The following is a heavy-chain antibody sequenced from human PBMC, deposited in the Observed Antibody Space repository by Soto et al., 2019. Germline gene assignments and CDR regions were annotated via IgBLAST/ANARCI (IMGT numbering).Heavy chain of an antibody. V-gene: IGHV3-7*03. CDR3: ARDLPGYCTTTDCYSYFDY. Sequence: EVQLVESGGGLVQPGGSLRLSCAVSGFTFTSYSMSWVRQAPGEGLEWVANIQQDGSEKYYVDSVKGRFTISRDNAKNSLYLQMNSLRAEDTAVYYCARDLPGYCTTTDCYSYFDYWGQGTLDTVSS. D-gene: IGHD2-2*02. J-gene: IGHJ4*02. CDR1: GFTFTSYS. CDR2: IQQDGSEK.